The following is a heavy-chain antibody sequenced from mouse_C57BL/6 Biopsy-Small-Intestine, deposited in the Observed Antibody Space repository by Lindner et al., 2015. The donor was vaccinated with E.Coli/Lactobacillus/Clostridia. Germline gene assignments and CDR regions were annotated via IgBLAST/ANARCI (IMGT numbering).Heavy chain of an antibody. D-gene: IGHD2-5*01. CDR3: ARNSDYSNYWFAY. Sequence: VQLQESGPGLVQPSQSLSITCTVSGFSLTSYGVHWVRQSPGKGLEWLGVIWSSGSTDYNAAFISRLSISRDNSKSQVFFKMNSLQADDTAIYYCARNSDYSNYWFAYWGQGTLVTVSA. CDR2: IWSSGST. CDR1: GFSLTSYG. V-gene: IGHV2-2*01. J-gene: IGHJ3*01.